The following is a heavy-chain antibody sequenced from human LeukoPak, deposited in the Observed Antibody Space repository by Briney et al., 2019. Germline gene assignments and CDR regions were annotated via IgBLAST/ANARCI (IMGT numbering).Heavy chain of an antibody. D-gene: IGHD6-19*01. CDR2: ISGNTENT. J-gene: IGHJ4*02. CDR1: GFTFSSYA. V-gene: IGHV3-23*01. CDR3: AKTYSSGWYGY. Sequence: PGGSLRLSCAASGFTFSSYAMNWVRQAPGKGLEWVSGISGNTENTYYADSVKGRFTISRDNPKNTVYLQMTSLGAEDTAVYYCAKTYSSGWYGYWGQGTLVTVSS.